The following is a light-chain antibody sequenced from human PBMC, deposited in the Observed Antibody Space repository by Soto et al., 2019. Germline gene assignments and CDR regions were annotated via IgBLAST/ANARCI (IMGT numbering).Light chain of an antibody. Sequence: DIQMTQSPSSLSASVGDRVTITCRASQSISSYLNWYQQKPGKAPKLLIYAASSLQSGVPSRFSGSGSGTDFTLTISSLQPEDFATYYCQQSYSTPTFGQGTMVDIK. CDR2: AAS. CDR3: QQSYSTPT. CDR1: QSISSY. V-gene: IGKV1-39*01. J-gene: IGKJ1*01.